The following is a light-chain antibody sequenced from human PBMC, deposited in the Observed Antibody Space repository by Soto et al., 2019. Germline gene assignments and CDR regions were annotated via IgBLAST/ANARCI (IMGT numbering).Light chain of an antibody. CDR1: SSDVGSYNY. Sequence: QSAPTQPASVSGSPGQSSTISFTGTSSDVGSYNYVSWYQQHPGKAPKLMIYEVSNRPSGVSNRFSGSKSGNTASLTISGLQAEDEANYYCSSYTSISTRVFGGGTQLTVL. CDR3: SSYTSISTRV. V-gene: IGLV2-14*01. J-gene: IGLJ3*02. CDR2: EVS.